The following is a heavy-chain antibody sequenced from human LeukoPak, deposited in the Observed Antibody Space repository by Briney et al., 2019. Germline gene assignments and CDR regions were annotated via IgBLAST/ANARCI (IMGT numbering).Heavy chain of an antibody. D-gene: IGHD2-15*01. V-gene: IGHV3-23*01. CDR2: ISGSGGST. Sequence: PGGSLRLSCAASGFTFSSYGMSWVRLAPGKGLEWVSAISGSGGSTYYADSVKGRFTISRDNSKNTLYLQMNSLRAEDTALYYCARDGGDCSGDSCYVDYWGQGTLVTVSS. CDR1: GFTFSSYG. CDR3: ARDGGDCSGDSCYVDY. J-gene: IGHJ4*02.